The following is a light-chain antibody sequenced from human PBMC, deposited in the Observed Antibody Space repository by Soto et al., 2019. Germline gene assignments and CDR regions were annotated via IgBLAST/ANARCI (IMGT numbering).Light chain of an antibody. J-gene: IGKJ5*01. Sequence: EIVLTQSPGTLSVSPGDRVTLSCRASQSVSSSYLAWYQQRPGQAPSLLIYGASSRATGIPDRFSGSGSGTDFTLTIIRLEPEDFAVYYCQQYGSSLITFGHGTRLEIK. V-gene: IGKV3-20*01. CDR1: QSVSSSY. CDR3: QQYGSSLIT. CDR2: GAS.